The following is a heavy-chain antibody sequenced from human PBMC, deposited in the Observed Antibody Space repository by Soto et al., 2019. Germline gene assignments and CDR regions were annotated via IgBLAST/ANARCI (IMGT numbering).Heavy chain of an antibody. J-gene: IGHJ4*02. CDR3: ARHAGYCSGGSCMIDY. CDR1: GGSISSSSYY. D-gene: IGHD2-15*01. V-gene: IGHV4-39*01. CDR2: IYYSGST. Sequence: QLQLQESGPGLVKPSETLSLTCTVSGGSISSSSYYWGWIRQPPGKGLEWIGSIYYSGSTYYNPSLKSRVTIAVDTPKNQFSLKLSSVTAADTAVYYCARHAGYCSGGSCMIDYWGQGTLVTVSS.